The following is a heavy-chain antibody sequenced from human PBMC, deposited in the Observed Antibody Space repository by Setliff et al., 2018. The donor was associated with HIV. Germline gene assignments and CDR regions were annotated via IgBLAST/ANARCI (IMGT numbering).Heavy chain of an antibody. J-gene: IGHJ4*02. Sequence: ASVKVSCKASGYTFTGHYMHWVRQAPGQGLEWMGWINPNSGNTGSAHKFQGRVTMTRNTSINTAYMEVTRLTSDDTAVYYCAGVSSQFSEWRKDYFEYWGQGSLVTVSS. CDR1: GYTFTGHY. CDR2: INPNSGNT. V-gene: IGHV1-2*02. CDR3: AGVSSQFSEWRKDYFEY. D-gene: IGHD3-3*01.